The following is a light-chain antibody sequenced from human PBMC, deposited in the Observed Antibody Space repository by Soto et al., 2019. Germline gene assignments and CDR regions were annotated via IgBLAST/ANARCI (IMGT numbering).Light chain of an antibody. V-gene: IGKV1-5*01. Sequence: IQMTQSPSTLSASVGDRVTITCRASQSISSWLAWYQQNPGKAPKLLIYDASSLESGVPSRFSGSGSGTEFTLTISSLQPDDFATYYCQQYNSYPAFGQGTKVEIK. J-gene: IGKJ1*01. CDR1: QSISSW. CDR3: QQYNSYPA. CDR2: DAS.